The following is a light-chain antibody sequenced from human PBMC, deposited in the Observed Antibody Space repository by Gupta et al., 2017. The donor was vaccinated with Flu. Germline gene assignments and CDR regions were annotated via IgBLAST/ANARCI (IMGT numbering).Light chain of an antibody. CDR3: QQYDSYSLT. Sequence: DIQMTQSPSTLSAYVGDRVTITCRASQSLSSWLAWYQQKPGIAPNLLIYKASNLESGVPSRFSGSGSGTEFTLTISSLQPDDFATYYCQQYDSYSLTFGGGTKVEI. V-gene: IGKV1-5*03. J-gene: IGKJ4*01. CDR1: QSLSSW. CDR2: KAS.